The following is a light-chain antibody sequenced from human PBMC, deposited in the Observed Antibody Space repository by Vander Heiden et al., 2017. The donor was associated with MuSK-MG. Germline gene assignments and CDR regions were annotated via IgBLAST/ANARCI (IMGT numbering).Light chain of an antibody. CDR1: QSLLHSNGYNY. J-gene: IGKJ2*01. CDR2: LGS. V-gene: IGKV2-28*01. Sequence: DFVMTQSPLSLPVTPGAPASISCRSSQSLLHSNGYNYLDGYLHKPGQSPQLQIYLGSNRASGVPDRFSGRGSGTDFTLKISRVEAEDVGVYYCMQALQTPPTFGQGTKLEIK. CDR3: MQALQTPPT.